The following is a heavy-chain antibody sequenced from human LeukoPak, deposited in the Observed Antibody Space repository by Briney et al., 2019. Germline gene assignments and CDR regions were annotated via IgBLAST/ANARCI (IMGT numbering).Heavy chain of an antibody. CDR3: AKGARSSGWYSCVDY. CDR2: IGDGGRTT. Sequence: GGSLRHSCAASGCTFSSYAMNWVRQAPGKGLEWVSAIGDGGRTTYYAYFVKGRFTISRDNSKNTLYLQMNRLRVDATAVYYCAKGARSSGWYSCVDYWGQGTLVTVSS. J-gene: IGHJ4*02. D-gene: IGHD6-19*01. CDR1: GCTFSSYA. V-gene: IGHV3-23*01.